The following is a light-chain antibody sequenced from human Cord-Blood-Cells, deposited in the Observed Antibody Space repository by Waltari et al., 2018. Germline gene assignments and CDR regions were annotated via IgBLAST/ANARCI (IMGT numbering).Light chain of an antibody. CDR1: QSVSSSY. V-gene: IGKV3-20*01. Sequence: EIVLTQSPGTLSLSPGERATLSCRASQSVSSSYLAWYQQKPGQAPRLLIHGASRRATCHPDRFSGRGAGTDFTLTISRLGPEDFAVYYCQQYGSSPWTFGQGTKGEIK. J-gene: IGKJ1*01. CDR3: QQYGSSPWT. CDR2: GAS.